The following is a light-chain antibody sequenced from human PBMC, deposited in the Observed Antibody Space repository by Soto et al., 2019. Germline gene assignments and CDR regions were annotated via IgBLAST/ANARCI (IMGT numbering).Light chain of an antibody. CDR1: QSVGES. J-gene: IGKJ1*01. CDR3: TPRGNPPPGP. V-gene: IGKV3-11*01. CDR2: HAS. Sequence: EIAMTQFPATLSLSPGERATLSCRASQSVGESLVWCQQKPGQAPRLLIHHASTRATGIPATFSGSGSGTDFTRTSSSLEPEDVAVNYCTPRGNPPPGPFGHGTQVDI.